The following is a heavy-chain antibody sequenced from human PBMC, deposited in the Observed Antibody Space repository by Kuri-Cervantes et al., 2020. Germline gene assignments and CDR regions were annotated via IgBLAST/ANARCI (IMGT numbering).Heavy chain of an antibody. CDR2: IRSKAYGGTT. J-gene: IGHJ3*02. CDR3: TREYDYGWGSVPPAFDI. CDR1: GFTFGDYA. V-gene: IGHV3-49*04. D-gene: IGHD3-16*01. Sequence: GESLKISCTASGFTFGDYAMSWVRQAPGKGLEWVGFIRSKAYGGTTEYAASVKGRFTISRDDSRSIAYLQTNSLKPGDTAVYYCTREYDYGWGSVPPAFDIWGQGTMVTVSS.